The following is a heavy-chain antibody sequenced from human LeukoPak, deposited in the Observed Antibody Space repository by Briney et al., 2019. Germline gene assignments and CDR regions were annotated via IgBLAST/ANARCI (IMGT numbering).Heavy chain of an antibody. CDR3: ARAIRGQLLLEY. V-gene: IGHV1-8*01. D-gene: IGHD2-2*01. CDR2: RNPNSGNT. J-gene: IGHJ4*02. Sequence: ASVKVSCKASGYSFSSYDVGWVRQATGQGLEWMGWRNPNSGNTGYAQKFQGRVTMTGDTSTSTAYMELSGLMSEDTAVYYCARAIRGQLLLEYWGQGTLVTVSS. CDR1: GYSFSSYD.